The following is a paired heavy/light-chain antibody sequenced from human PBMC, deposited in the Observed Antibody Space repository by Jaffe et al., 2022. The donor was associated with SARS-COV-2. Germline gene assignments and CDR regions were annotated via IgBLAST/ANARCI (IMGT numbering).Light chain of an antibody. J-gene: IGKJ1*01. V-gene: IGKV3-20*01. CDR3: HHYGYSLRT. Sequence: ENVLTQSPGTLSLSPGERATLSCRASQSVSGSHLAWFQQKPGQAPRLLIYGISSRATGIPDRFSGSGSGTDFTLTISRLEPEDFAVYYCHHYGYSLRTFGQGTKLEIK. CDR2: GIS. CDR1: QSVSGSH.
Heavy chain of an antibody. J-gene: IGHJ4*02. CDR2: ITGSGATT. D-gene: IGHD6-19*01. Sequence: EVQLVQSGGGLVQPGGSLRLSCAASGFTFSSFQMTWVRQAPGKGLDWVSTITGSGATTYYADSVKGRFTISRDNSKSTLYLQMNSLVAEDTAIYYCAQDNIPVTGNDYWGQGTLVTVSS. CDR1: GFTFSSFQ. V-gene: IGHV3-23*04. CDR3: AQDNIPVTGNDY.